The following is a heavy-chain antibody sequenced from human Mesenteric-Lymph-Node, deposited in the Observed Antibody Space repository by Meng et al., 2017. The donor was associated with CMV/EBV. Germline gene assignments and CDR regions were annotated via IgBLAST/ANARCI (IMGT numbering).Heavy chain of an antibody. D-gene: IGHD5-18*01. Sequence: SETLSLTCTVSGGSVSSSSYYWSWIRQPPGMGLEWSEYIYYTGSTNHNPSLKSRVTISLDTSKNQFSLKLSSVTAADTAVYYCASGYTYGNNFDYWSQGTLVTVSS. CDR1: GGSVSSSSYY. J-gene: IGHJ4*02. CDR2: IYYTGST. V-gene: IGHV4-61*01. CDR3: ASGYTYGNNFDY.